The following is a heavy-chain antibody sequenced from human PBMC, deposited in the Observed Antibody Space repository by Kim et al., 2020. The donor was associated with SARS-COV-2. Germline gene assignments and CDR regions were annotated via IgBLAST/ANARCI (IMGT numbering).Heavy chain of an antibody. V-gene: IGHV3-23*01. CDR1: GFTFSGYS. Sequence: GGSLRLSCAASGFTFSGYSMNWVRQAPGKGPEWVSSISLDSVYIYYADSVKGRFTISRDNSKNTVYLQMNSLRADDTAVYYCAKSAQKTYTRCFDFWGPG. CDR3: AKSAQKTYTRCFDF. D-gene: IGHD2-2*02. J-gene: IGHJ4*02. CDR2: ISLDSVYI.